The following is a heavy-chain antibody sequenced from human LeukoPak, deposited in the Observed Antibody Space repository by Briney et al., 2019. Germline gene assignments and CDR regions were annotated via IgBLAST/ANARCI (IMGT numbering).Heavy chain of an antibody. Sequence: SSETLSLTCTVSGGSISSTGYYWTWVRRPAGKGLEWIGRIYPRGSTLYNPSLKSRVTLSVDTSKNQFSLKLSSVTAADTAVYYCARTRYYYNSRSYGAPYYFDYWGQGTLVTVSS. D-gene: IGHD3-10*01. V-gene: IGHV4-61*02. J-gene: IGHJ4*02. CDR3: ARTRYYYNSRSYGAPYYFDY. CDR1: GGSISSTGYY. CDR2: IYPRGST.